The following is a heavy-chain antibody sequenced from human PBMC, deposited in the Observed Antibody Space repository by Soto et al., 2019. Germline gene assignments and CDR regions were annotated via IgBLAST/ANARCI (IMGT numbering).Heavy chain of an antibody. V-gene: IGHV1-69*13. CDR3: ARDNSYYDILTGYYKGAYYYYGMDV. CDR2: IIPIFGTA. CDR1: GGTFSSYA. D-gene: IGHD3-9*01. J-gene: IGHJ6*02. Sequence: SVKVSCKASGGTFSSYAISWVRQAPGQGLEWMGGIIPIFGTANYAQKFQGRVTITADESTSTAYMELSSLRSEDTAVYYCARDNSYYDILTGYYKGAYYYYGMDVWGQGTTVTVSS.